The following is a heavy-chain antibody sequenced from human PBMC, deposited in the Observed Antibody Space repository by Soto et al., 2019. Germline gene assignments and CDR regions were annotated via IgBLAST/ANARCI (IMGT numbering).Heavy chain of an antibody. V-gene: IGHV4-59*08. D-gene: IGHD3-22*01. CDR3: ARHLGYDSSGYYRNLFDP. J-gene: IGHJ5*02. Sequence: SETLSLTCPVSGVSISSYYWSWIRQPPGKGMEWIGYIYYTGSTNYNPSLKSRVTISVDTSKNQFSLKLNSVTAADTAVYFCARHLGYDSSGYYRNLFDPWGQGTLVTVSS. CDR2: IYYTGST. CDR1: GVSISSYY.